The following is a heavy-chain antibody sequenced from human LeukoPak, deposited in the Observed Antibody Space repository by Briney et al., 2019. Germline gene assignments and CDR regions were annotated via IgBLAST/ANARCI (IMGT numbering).Heavy chain of an antibody. V-gene: IGHV1-69*05. CDR2: IIPIFGTA. CDR3: ARGSIAVATFDY. CDR1: GGTFSSYA. Sequence: SVKVSCKASGGTFSSYAISWVRQDPGQGLEWMGRIIPIFGTANYAQKFQGRVTITTDESTSTAYMELSSLRSEDTAVYYCARGSIAVATFDYWGQGTLVTVSS. J-gene: IGHJ4*02. D-gene: IGHD6-19*01.